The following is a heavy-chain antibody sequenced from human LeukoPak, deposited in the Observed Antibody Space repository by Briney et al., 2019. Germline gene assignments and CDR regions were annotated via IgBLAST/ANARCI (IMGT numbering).Heavy chain of an antibody. V-gene: IGHV3-23*01. Sequence: GGSLRLSCAASGFTFSSYAMSWVRQAPGKGLEWVSAISGSGGSTYYADSVKGRFTISRDNSKNTLYLQMNSPRAEDTAVYYCARGGHSGYDFGYWGQGTLVTVSS. J-gene: IGHJ4*02. D-gene: IGHD5-12*01. CDR1: GFTFSSYA. CDR3: ARGGHSGYDFGY. CDR2: ISGSGGST.